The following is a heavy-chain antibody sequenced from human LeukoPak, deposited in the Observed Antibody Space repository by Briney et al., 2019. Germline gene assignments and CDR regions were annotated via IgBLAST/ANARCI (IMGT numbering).Heavy chain of an antibody. V-gene: IGHV1-2*06. CDR3: ARVLYYYDSSGLRPLGY. Sequence: ASVKVSCKASGYTFTGYYMHWVRQAPGQGLEWMGRINPNSGGTNYAQKFQGRVTMTRDTSISTAYMELSRLRSDDTAVYYCARVLYYYDSSGLRPLGYWGQGTLVTVFS. J-gene: IGHJ4*02. CDR2: INPNSGGT. D-gene: IGHD3-22*01. CDR1: GYTFTGYY.